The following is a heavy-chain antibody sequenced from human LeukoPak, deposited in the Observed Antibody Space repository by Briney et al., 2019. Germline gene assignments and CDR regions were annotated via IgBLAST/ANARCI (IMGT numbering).Heavy chain of an antibody. CDR1: GGSISSSNYH. CDR3: ASIDGDLYYGMDV. V-gene: IGHV4-39*01. Sequence: SETLSLTCTVSGGSISSSNYHWGWIRQPPGKGLGWIGSIYYNGRTSYNPPLKSRVTISIDTSKNQFSLKVNSVTAADTAVYYCASIDGDLYYGMDVWGQGTTITVSS. D-gene: IGHD5-24*01. J-gene: IGHJ6*02. CDR2: IYYNGRT.